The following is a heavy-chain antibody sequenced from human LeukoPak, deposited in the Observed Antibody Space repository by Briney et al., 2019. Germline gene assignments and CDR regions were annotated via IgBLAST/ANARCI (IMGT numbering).Heavy chain of an antibody. D-gene: IGHD2-15*01. CDR1: GFPFSGSG. CDR2: IWYDGSHQ. Sequence: PGSSLRLSCAASGFPFSGSGMHWVRQAPGKGLEWVAVIWYDGSHQYYADSVKGRFTISRDNSKNTLDLQMNSLRVEDTAVYYCARYCNGDTCDGAHDLWGQGTMVSVSS. V-gene: IGHV3-33*01. CDR3: ARYCNGDTCDGAHDL. J-gene: IGHJ3*01.